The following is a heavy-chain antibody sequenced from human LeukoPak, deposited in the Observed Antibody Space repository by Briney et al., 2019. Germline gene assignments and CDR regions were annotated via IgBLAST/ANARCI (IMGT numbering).Heavy chain of an antibody. CDR3: ARVSRFDYGDYLAPVGAFDI. V-gene: IGHV1-2*02. CDR2: INPNSGGT. D-gene: IGHD4-17*01. Sequence: ASVKVSCKASGYTFTGYYMHWVRQAPGQGLEWMGWINPNSGGTNYAQKFQGRVTMTRDTSISTAYMELSRLRSDDTAVYYCARVSRFDYGDYLAPVGAFDIWGQGTMVTVSS. J-gene: IGHJ3*02. CDR1: GYTFTGYY.